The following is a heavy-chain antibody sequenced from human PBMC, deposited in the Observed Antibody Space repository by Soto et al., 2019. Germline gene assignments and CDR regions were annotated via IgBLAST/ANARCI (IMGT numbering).Heavy chain of an antibody. Sequence: SETLSLTCTVSGGSISSSSYYWGWIRQPPGKGLEWIGSIYYSGSTYYNPSLKSRVTISVDTSKNQFSLKLSSVTAADTAVYYCARQRGGDRTTFDLYYYYGMDVWGQGTTVTVSS. CDR1: GGSISSSSYY. CDR2: IYYSGST. CDR3: ARQRGGDRTTFDLYYYYGMDV. D-gene: IGHD3-10*02. J-gene: IGHJ6*02. V-gene: IGHV4-39*01.